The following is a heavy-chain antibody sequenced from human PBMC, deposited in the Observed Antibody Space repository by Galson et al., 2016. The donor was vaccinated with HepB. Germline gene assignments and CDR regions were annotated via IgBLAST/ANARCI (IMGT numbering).Heavy chain of an antibody. CDR1: GYTFTSYD. Sequence: SVKVSCKASGYTFTSYDINWVRQATGQGLEWMGWMNPNINNAGYAQKFQGRVTMTRDTSIRTAYMELSSLRSEDTAVYFCARVEYNSSSGANRFDYWGQGTLVTVPS. V-gene: IGHV1-8*02. J-gene: IGHJ4*02. CDR3: ARVEYNSSSGANRFDY. CDR2: MNPNINNA. D-gene: IGHD6-6*01.